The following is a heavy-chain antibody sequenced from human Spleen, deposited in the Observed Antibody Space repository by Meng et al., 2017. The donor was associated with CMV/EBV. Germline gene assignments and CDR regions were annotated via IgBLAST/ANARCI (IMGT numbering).Heavy chain of an antibody. CDR1: GGSISSGGYY. CDR2: IYYSGST. D-gene: IGHD3-9*01. Sequence: LRLSCTVSGGSISSGGYYWSWIRQHPGKGLEWIGYIYYSGSTYYNPSLKSRVTISVDTSKNQFSLKLSSVTAADTAVYYCVRVVTPLGRPHDDILEEGWFDPWGQGTLVTVSS. J-gene: IGHJ5*02. CDR3: VRVVTPLGRPHDDILEEGWFDP. V-gene: IGHV4-31*03.